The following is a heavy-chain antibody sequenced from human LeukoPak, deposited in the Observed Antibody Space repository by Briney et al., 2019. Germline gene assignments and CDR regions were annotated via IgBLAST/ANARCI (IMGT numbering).Heavy chain of an antibody. CDR2: ISYDGSNK. CDR1: GFTFSSYA. D-gene: IGHD6-13*01. V-gene: IGHV3-30*01. CDR3: AREGGIAALDY. J-gene: IGHJ4*02. Sequence: PGGSLRLSCAASGFTFSSYAMHWVRQAPGKGLEWVAIISYDGSNKYYADSVKGRFTISRDKSRNTLYLQMNSLRAADTAVYYCAREGGIAALDYWGQGTLVTVSS.